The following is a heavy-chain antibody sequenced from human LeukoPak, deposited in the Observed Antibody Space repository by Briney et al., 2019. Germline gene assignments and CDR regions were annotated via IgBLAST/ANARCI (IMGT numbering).Heavy chain of an antibody. CDR2: IKQDGSEK. CDR1: GFTFGTNW. Sequence: GGSLRLSCAASGFTFGTNWMSWVSQAPGKGLEWVDNIKQDGSEKYYVDSVKGRFTISRDNAKNSLYLQMNSLRAEDTAVYYCARDIFGGTYYYDSSGSKGYFDYWGQGTLVTVSS. D-gene: IGHD3-22*01. V-gene: IGHV3-7*01. CDR3: ARDIFGGTYYYDSSGSKGYFDY. J-gene: IGHJ4*02.